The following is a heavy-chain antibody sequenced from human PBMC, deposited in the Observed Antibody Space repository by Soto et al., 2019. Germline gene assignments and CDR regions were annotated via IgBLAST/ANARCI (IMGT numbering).Heavy chain of an antibody. CDR1: GFTFSSYA. V-gene: IGHV3-30-3*01. CDR2: ISYDGSNK. CDR3: AREPLFRPLYSGYDYGMDV. Sequence: GGSLRLSCAASGFTFSSYAMHWVRQAPGKGLEWVAVISYDGSNKYYADSVKGRFTISRDNSKNTLYLQMNSLRAEDTAVYYCAREPLFRPLYSGYDYGMDVWGQGTTVTVSS. J-gene: IGHJ6*02. D-gene: IGHD1-26*01.